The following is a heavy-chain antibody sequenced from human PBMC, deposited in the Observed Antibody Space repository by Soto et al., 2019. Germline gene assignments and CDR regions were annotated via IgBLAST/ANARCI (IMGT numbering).Heavy chain of an antibody. CDR3: AREEFGMDV. Sequence: EVQLVESGGGLIQPGGSLRLSCAASGFTVSSNFMNWVRQAPGKGLEWVSVIYSGGSTYYADSVKGRFTISRDKSNNTLYLQMTSLRAEDTAVYYCAREEFGMDVWGQGTTVTVSS. V-gene: IGHV3-53*01. CDR2: IYSGGST. CDR1: GFTVSSNF. J-gene: IGHJ6*02.